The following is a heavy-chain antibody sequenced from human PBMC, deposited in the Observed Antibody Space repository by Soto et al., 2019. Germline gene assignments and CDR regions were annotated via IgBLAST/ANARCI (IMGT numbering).Heavy chain of an antibody. CDR3: VRDRYTYGPHDL. V-gene: IGHV3-48*02. Sequence: EVQLVESGGGLVQPGGSLRLSCAASGFTFFSYSMNWVRQAPGKGLEWVSSITSSSNSIYYADSVKGRFTISRDNAKNSLYLQMTSLRDEDTAVYYCVRDRYTYGPHDLWGQGTLVTVSS. CDR2: ITSSSNSI. CDR1: GFTFFSYS. J-gene: IGHJ4*02. D-gene: IGHD2-2*02.